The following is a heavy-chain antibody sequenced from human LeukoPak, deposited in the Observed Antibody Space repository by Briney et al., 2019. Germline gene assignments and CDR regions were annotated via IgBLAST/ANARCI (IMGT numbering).Heavy chain of an antibody. CDR3: AKDGYYGSGSYLNY. Sequence: GGSLRLSCTVSGFTVSSNSMSWVRQAPGKGLEWVSFIYSDNTHYSDSVKGRFTISRDNSKNTLYLQMNSLRVEDTALYYCAKDGYYGSGSYLNYWGQGTLVTVSS. CDR2: IYSDNT. D-gene: IGHD3-10*01. J-gene: IGHJ4*02. V-gene: IGHV3-53*05. CDR1: GFTVSSNS.